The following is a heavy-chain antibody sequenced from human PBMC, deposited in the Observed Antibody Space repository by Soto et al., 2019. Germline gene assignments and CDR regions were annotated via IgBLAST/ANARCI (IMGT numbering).Heavy chain of an antibody. CDR3: VRDGVMGSY. J-gene: IGHJ4*02. D-gene: IGHD2-21*01. V-gene: IGHV3-7*03. CDR1: GFTFSNYW. CDR2: IKEDGSMG. Sequence: GGSLRLSCAASGFTFSNYWMSWVRQAPGKGLEWVANIKEDGSMGNYVDSVKGRFTISRDNARHSLHLQMNSLTAEDTAVYYCVRDGVMGSYWGQGTLVTVSS.